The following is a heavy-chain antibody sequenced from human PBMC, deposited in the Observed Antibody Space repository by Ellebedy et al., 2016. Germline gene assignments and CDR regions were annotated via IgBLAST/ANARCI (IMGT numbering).Heavy chain of an antibody. CDR3: AKTSGWGYGEN. D-gene: IGHD3-10*01. CDR2: VNTFSGNT. Sequence: ASVTVSCXASGYTFTTFSITWVRQVPGQGLEWMGFVNTFSGNTKFAQKFQGRVSMTTDSSTHTAYMDLRSLRSDDTAMYYCAKTSGWGYGENWGQGTLVTVSS. CDR1: GYTFTTFS. V-gene: IGHV1-18*04. J-gene: IGHJ4*02.